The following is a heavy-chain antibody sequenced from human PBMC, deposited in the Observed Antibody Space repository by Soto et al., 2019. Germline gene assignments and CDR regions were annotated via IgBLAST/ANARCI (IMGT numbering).Heavy chain of an antibody. D-gene: IGHD3-16*02. Sequence: EVQLMESGGGLVQPGGSLRLSCASSGFTLSMSAVNWVRQAPGKGLEWVSYISDSGDRTYYADSVKGRFTISRDRSKNTVSLHMDSLRAEDTGVYYCAKDRGIIVKAGDAFDVWGQGTKVTVSS. CDR1: GFTLSMSA. J-gene: IGHJ3*01. V-gene: IGHV3-23*01. CDR2: ISDSGDRT. CDR3: AKDRGIIVKAGDAFDV.